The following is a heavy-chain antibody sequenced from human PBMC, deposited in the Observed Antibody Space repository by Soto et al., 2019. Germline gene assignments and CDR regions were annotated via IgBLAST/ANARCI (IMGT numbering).Heavy chain of an antibody. J-gene: IGHJ4*02. Sequence: QAHLVQSGAEVKMPGDSVQVSCKASGFVSTNHNFHWVRRAPGQSLEWMGRINAGNGNTQYSQNFQGRVTFTSDPSASTAFMELTNLRFEDRAMYYCASDYSSNWRLWGQGTLVSVSS. CDR1: GFVSTNHN. CDR2: INAGNGNT. D-gene: IGHD6-19*01. CDR3: ASDYSSNWRL. V-gene: IGHV1-3*01.